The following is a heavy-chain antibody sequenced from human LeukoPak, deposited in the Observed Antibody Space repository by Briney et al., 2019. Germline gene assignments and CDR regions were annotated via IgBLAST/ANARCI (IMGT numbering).Heavy chain of an antibody. D-gene: IGHD6-13*01. V-gene: IGHV4-31*03. CDR1: GGSISSGGYY. J-gene: IGHJ5*02. CDR2: IYYSGST. CDR3: ARRIAAAGIYNWFDP. Sequence: SQTPSLTCTVSGGSISSGGYYWSWIRQHPGKGLEWIGYIYYSGSTYYNPSLKSRVTISVDTSKNQFSLKLSSVTAADTAVYYCARRIAAAGIYNWFDPWGQGTLVTVSS.